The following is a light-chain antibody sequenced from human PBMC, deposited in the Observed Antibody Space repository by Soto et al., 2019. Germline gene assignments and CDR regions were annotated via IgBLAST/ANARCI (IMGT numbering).Light chain of an antibody. V-gene: IGKV1-39*01. CDR1: QSISSY. CDR3: QQSYSTPQT. J-gene: IGKJ2*01. CDR2: AAS. Sequence: DIQMTQSPSSLSASVGDRVTITCRASQSISSYLNWYQQKPGKAPKLLIYAASSLQSGVQSRFSGSGSRTDFTLTISSLQPEDFATYYCQQSYSTPQTFGQGTKLEIK.